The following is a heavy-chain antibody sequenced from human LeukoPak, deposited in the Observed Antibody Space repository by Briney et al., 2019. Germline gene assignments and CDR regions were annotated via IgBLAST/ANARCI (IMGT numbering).Heavy chain of an antibody. Sequence: GGSLRLSCAASGFTFSSYAMHWVRQAPGKGLEWVAVISYDGSNKYYADSVKGRFTISRDNSKNTLYLQMSSLRAEDTAVYYCARGAPRDGYNLADYWGQGTLVTVSS. D-gene: IGHD5-24*01. V-gene: IGHV3-30*04. J-gene: IGHJ4*02. CDR3: ARGAPRDGYNLADY. CDR2: ISYDGSNK. CDR1: GFTFSSYA.